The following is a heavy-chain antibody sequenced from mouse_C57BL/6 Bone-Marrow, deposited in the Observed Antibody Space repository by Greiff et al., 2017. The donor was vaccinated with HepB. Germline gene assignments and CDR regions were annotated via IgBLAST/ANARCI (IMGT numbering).Heavy chain of an antibody. J-gene: IGHJ1*03. CDR1: GFNIKDNY. V-gene: IGHV14-1*01. CDR2: IDPEDGDT. Sequence: VQLQQSGAELVRPGASVKLSCTASGFNIKDNYMHWVKQRPEQGLEWIGRIDPEDGDTEYAPNFQGKATMSADTSSNAAYRQLSSLTSGDTTVYYCTYWYFDVWGTGTTVTVSS. CDR3: TYWYFDV.